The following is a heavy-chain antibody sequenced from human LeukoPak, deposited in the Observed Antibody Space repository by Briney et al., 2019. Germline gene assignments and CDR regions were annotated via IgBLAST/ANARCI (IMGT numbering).Heavy chain of an antibody. J-gene: IGHJ4*02. Sequence: GRSLRLSCAASGFTFYSYAMHWVRQAPGKGLEWVAVMSYDGSNKDYADSVKGRFTISRDNSKNTLFLQMNSLRVEDTAVYFCARDQTYSAVIEYYFDYWGQGILVTVSS. CDR2: MSYDGSNK. D-gene: IGHD5-12*01. CDR3: ARDQTYSAVIEYYFDY. V-gene: IGHV3-30*01. CDR1: GFTFYSYA.